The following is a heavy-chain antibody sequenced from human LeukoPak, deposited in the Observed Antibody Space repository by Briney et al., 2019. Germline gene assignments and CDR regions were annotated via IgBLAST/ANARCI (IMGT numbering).Heavy chain of an antibody. V-gene: IGHV3-7*01. Sequence: QSGGSLRLSCAASRFTFSNYWMNWVRQAPGKGLEWVANIKQDGSEKYYVDSVKGRFTISRDNAKNSLYLQTNSLRAEDTAVYYCAKGERTAAAGTRAFDIWGQGTMVTVSS. D-gene: IGHD6-13*01. CDR3: AKGERTAAAGTRAFDI. CDR1: RFTFSNYW. J-gene: IGHJ3*02. CDR2: IKQDGSEK.